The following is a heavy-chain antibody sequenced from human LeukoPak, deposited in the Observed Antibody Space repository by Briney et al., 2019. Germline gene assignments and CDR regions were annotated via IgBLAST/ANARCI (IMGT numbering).Heavy chain of an antibody. Sequence: PGRSLRLSCVASGFTFSDYGMLWVRQPPGKGLEWVAVISYDGRNEHYADSVKGRFTISRDNSKNTVFLQMNTLRTEDTAVYYCAKSGRATGYSSFDSWGQGTLVTVSS. CDR2: ISYDGRNE. D-gene: IGHD3-9*01. CDR3: AKSGRATGYSSFDS. CDR1: GFTFSDYG. V-gene: IGHV3-30*18. J-gene: IGHJ4*02.